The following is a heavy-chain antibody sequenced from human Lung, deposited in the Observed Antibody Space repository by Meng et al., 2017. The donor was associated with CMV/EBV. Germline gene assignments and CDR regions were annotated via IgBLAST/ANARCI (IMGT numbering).Heavy chain of an antibody. Sequence: SXXVSXKASGGTFSSYAISWVRQAPGQGLEWMGGIIPMFGTKSYAQKFQGRVTITTDESTSTAYMELSSLKSEDTAVYYCARESLQSGCFDYWGTGNRV. V-gene: IGHV1-69*05. CDR2: IIPMFGTK. J-gene: IGHJ4*02. CDR3: ARESLQSGCFDY. CDR1: GGTFSSYA.